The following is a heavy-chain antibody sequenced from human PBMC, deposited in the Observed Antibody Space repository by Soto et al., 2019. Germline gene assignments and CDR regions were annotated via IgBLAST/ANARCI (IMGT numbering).Heavy chain of an antibody. CDR3: ARDTGTDLGVPPGWIDP. J-gene: IGHJ5*02. CDR1: GYPFSSYG. CDR2: ISAYNGNT. V-gene: IGHV1-18*01. Sequence: ASVKVSCKASGYPFSSYGITWVRQAPGQGLEWMGWISAYNGNTDYAQKLQGRVTMTTDTSASTAYMELRSLRSDDTALYYCARDTGTDLGVPPGWIDPWGQGTLVTVSS. D-gene: IGHD1-1*01.